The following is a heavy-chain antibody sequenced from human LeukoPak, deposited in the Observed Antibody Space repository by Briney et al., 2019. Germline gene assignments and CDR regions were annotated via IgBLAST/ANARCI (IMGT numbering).Heavy chain of an antibody. D-gene: IGHD6-19*01. CDR2: INWNGAST. Sequence: GGSLRLSCAASGFTFYDYGMSWGRQAPGKGLEWVSDINWNGASTGYGDSLKGRFTISRDNAKNSLYLQMNSLRAEDTAFYYCARHGGIAVASNWFDPWGQGTLVTVSS. CDR1: GFTFYDYG. V-gene: IGHV3-20*04. CDR3: ARHGGIAVASNWFDP. J-gene: IGHJ5*02.